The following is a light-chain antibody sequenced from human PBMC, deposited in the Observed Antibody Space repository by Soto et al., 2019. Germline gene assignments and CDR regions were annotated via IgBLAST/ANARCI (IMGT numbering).Light chain of an antibody. CDR1: SGHSRYT. V-gene: IGLV4-60*03. J-gene: IGLJ3*02. Sequence: QSVLTQSSSASASLGSSVKLTCTLSSGHSRYTIARHQQQPGKAPRYLMKVEGSGNYHKGSGVPDRFSGSSSGPDRYLTIFNLQSEDEADYYCETWDTNTWVFGGGTKLTVL. CDR2: VEGSGNY. CDR3: ETWDTNTWV.